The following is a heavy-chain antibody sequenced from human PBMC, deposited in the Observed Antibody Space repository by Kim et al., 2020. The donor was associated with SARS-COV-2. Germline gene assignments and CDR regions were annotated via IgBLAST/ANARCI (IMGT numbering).Heavy chain of an antibody. J-gene: IGHJ3*02. Sequence: KSRVTISVDTSKNQFSLKLSSVTAADTAVYYCARENVDIVATIICGAFDIWGQGTMVTVSS. V-gene: IGHV4-39*07. D-gene: IGHD5-12*01. CDR3: ARENVDIVATIICGAFDI.